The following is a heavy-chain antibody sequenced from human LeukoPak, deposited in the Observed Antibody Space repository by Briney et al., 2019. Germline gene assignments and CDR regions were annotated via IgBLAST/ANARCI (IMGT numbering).Heavy chain of an antibody. CDR1: GFTFTAYL. CDR3: VRESEYYFDHSASFDY. Sequence: GRSLRLSCAASGFTFTAYLIHWVRQAPGKGLEWVAVMSSDGNAMFYADSVKGRFTISRDNSKNTLYLQMNSLRAEDTAVYYCVRESEYYFDHSASFDYWGQGTLVTVSS. V-gene: IGHV3-30-3*01. J-gene: IGHJ4*02. D-gene: IGHD3-22*01. CDR2: MSSDGNAM.